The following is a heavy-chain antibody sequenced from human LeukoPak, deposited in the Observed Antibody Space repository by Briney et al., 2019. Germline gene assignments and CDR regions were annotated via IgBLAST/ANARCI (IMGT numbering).Heavy chain of an antibody. D-gene: IGHD3-10*01. CDR1: GFTVSDNY. CDR3: VRDEGFHGSGSN. CDR2: IYSGGGT. J-gene: IGHJ4*02. Sequence: GGSLRLSCAASGFTVSDNYMSWVRQAPGKGLEWVSVIYSGGGTYYTHSVKGRFTISRDNSKNTLYLQMNTLRVEDAAVYYCVRDEGFHGSGSNWGPGTLVTVSS. V-gene: IGHV3-66*01.